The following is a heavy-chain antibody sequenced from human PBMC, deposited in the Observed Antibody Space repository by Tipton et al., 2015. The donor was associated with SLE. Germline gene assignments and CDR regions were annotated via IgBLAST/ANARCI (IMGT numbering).Heavy chain of an antibody. CDR3: AKRLHSTGASPFCL. D-gene: IGHD2/OR15-2a*01. CDR2: INGGGYTT. V-gene: IGHV3-23*01. Sequence: SLRLSCAASGFTFNNFAMAWVRQAPGKGLQWISAINGGGYTTYYADSVKGRFTISRDNSKNTLYLQLSSLRAEDTAIYYCAKRLHSTGASPFCLRGQGTLVTVSS. CDR1: GFTFNNFA. J-gene: IGHJ4*02.